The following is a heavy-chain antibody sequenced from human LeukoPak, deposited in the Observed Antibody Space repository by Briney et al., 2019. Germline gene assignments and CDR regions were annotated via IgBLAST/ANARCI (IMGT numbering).Heavy chain of an antibody. J-gene: IGHJ5*02. CDR1: GGSISSYY. Sequence: SETLSLTCTVSGGSISSYYWSWIRQPAGKGLEWIGRIYTSGSTNYNPSLKSRVTMSVDTSKNQFSPKLSSVTAADTAVYYCARGVPAATQGWFDPWGQGTLVTVSS. CDR2: IYTSGST. CDR3: ARGVPAATQGWFDP. V-gene: IGHV4-4*07. D-gene: IGHD2-2*01.